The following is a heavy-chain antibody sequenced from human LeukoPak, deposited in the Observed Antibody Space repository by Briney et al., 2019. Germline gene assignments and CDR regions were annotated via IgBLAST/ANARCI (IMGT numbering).Heavy chain of an antibody. V-gene: IGHV4-59*08. CDR1: GGSISSYY. CDR2: VYQSGTT. Sequence: SETLSLTCNVSGGSISSYYWSWIRQSPGKELEWIGYVYQSGTTSYSPSLKRRVTISADMSKNHFSLKLRSVTAADTAIYYCARHGGSLAYFDSWGQGTLVTVSS. CDR3: ARHGGSLAYFDS. J-gene: IGHJ4*02. D-gene: IGHD1-26*01.